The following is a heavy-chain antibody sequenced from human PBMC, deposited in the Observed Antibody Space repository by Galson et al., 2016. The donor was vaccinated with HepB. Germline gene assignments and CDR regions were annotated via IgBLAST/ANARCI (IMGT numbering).Heavy chain of an antibody. V-gene: IGHV6-1*01. Sequence: AISVDRVYNNGAAWVWIRQSPSRGLEWLGRTFYRSTWENHYAGSVKNRITISPDTSRNQFSLHLNSVTPEDTAVYYCARAVMLGRGMDVWGQGTTVTVSS. CDR3: ARAVMLGRGMDV. CDR1: VDRVYNNGAA. D-gene: IGHD3-10*01. J-gene: IGHJ6*02. CDR2: TFYRSTWEN.